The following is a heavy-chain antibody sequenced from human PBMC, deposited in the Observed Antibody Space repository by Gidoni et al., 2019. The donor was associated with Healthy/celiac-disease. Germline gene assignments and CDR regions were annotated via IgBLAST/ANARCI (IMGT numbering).Heavy chain of an antibody. J-gene: IGHJ4*02. CDR3: AKEMGYGVWGFDY. Sequence: EVQLLESGGGLVQHGGSLRLSCAASGFTFSRYAMSWVRQAPGKGLEWVSAISGSGCSTYYADSVKGRFTISRDNSKNTLYRQMISLRAEDTAVYYCAKEMGYGVWGFDYWGQGTLVTVSS. D-gene: IGHD2-8*01. V-gene: IGHV3-23*01. CDR1: GFTFSRYA. CDR2: ISGSGCST.